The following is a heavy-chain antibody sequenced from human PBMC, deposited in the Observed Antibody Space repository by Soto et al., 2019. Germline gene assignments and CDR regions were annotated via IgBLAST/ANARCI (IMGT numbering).Heavy chain of an antibody. V-gene: IGHV4-59*01. D-gene: IGHD2-15*01. J-gene: IGHJ6*03. Sequence: SETLSLTCTVSGGSISSYYWSWIRQPLGKGLEWIGYIYYSGSTNYNPSLKSRVTISVDTSKNQFSLKLSSVTAVDTAVYYCARRVVVVAAGTKKPAYYYYYMDVWGKGTTVTVSS. CDR3: ARRVVVVAAGTKKPAYYYYYMDV. CDR2: IYYSGST. CDR1: GGSISSYY.